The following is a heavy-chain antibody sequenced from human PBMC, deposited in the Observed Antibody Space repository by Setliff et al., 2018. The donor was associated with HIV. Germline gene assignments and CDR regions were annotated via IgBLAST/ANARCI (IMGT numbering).Heavy chain of an antibody. Sequence: AGGSLRLSCAASGFTFDDYGMSWVRQGPGKGLEWVSGINWNGGNTGYADSVKGRFTISRDNSKNTLYLQMNSLRTEDTAVYYCAKNARDYYYYYMDVWGKGTTVTVSS. V-gene: IGHV3-20*04. CDR3: AKNARDYYYYYMDV. J-gene: IGHJ6*03. CDR2: INWNGGNT. CDR1: GFTFDDYG.